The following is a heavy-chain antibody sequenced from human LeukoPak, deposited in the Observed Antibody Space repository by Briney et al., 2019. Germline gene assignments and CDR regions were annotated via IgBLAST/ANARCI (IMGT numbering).Heavy chain of an antibody. CDR3: AELGITMIGGV. V-gene: IGHV3-21*03. D-gene: IGHD3-10*02. Sequence: GGSLRLSCAASGFTFSSYSMNWVRQAPGKGLEWVSSISTSSSNIYYADSVKGRFTIYRDNAKNSLYLQMNSLRAEDTAVYYCAELGITMIGGVWGKGTTVTISS. CDR2: ISTSSSNI. CDR1: GFTFSSYS. J-gene: IGHJ6*04.